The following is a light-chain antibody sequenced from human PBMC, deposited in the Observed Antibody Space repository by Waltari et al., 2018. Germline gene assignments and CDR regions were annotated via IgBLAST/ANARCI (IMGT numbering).Light chain of an antibody. CDR1: QGIGRW. Sequence: DIQLTQSPSTLSASVGDRVTLTCRASQGIGRWLAWYQQKPGKTPDLLLYKASILERGVPSRFSGSGSGTEFTLTITGLQPLDVATYYCQEYDSHWSFGQGTKVEIK. CDR2: KAS. J-gene: IGKJ1*01. CDR3: QEYDSHWS. V-gene: IGKV1-5*03.